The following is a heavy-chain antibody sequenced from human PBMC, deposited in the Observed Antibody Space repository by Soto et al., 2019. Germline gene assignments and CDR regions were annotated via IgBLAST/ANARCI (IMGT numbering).Heavy chain of an antibody. CDR2: IYYSGST. CDR1: GGSINNYY. Sequence: LSLTCTVSGGSINNYYWSWFRQPPGKGLEWIGYIYYSGSTTYKPSLKSRVTISVDTSKNQFFLKLNSVTAADTAVYYCARCIAAAGPIDYWGQGTLVTVS. D-gene: IGHD6-13*01. J-gene: IGHJ4*02. V-gene: IGHV4-59*08. CDR3: ARCIAAAGPIDY.